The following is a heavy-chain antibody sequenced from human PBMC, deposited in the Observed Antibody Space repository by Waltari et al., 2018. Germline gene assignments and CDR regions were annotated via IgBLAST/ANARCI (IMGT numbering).Heavy chain of an antibody. J-gene: IGHJ5*02. CDR2: IIPIFGTA. V-gene: IGHV1-69*01. CDR3: ARDFSQFGWFDP. Sequence: QVQLVQSGAEVKKPGSSVKVSCKASGGTFRSYAIRWLRQAPGQGLEWMGGIIPIFGTANYAQKFQGRVTITADESTSTAYMELSSLRSEDTAVYYCARDFSQFGWFDPWGQGTLVTVSS. D-gene: IGHD3-16*01. CDR1: GGTFRSYA.